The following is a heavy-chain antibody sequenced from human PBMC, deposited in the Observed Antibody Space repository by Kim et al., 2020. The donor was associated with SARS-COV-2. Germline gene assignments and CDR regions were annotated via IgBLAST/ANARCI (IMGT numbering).Heavy chain of an antibody. CDR1: GFTFSAYD. CDR2: ITKSSTTI. V-gene: IGHV3-48*02. D-gene: IGHD3-16*01. Sequence: GGSLRLSCATSGFTFSAYDMNWVRRAPGKGLERLSFITKSSTTIYYADSVKGRFTISRDNAKNSLYLQMNSLRDEDTALYYCVRDRMGGAFDIWGQGTMV. CDR3: VRDRMGGAFDI. J-gene: IGHJ3*02.